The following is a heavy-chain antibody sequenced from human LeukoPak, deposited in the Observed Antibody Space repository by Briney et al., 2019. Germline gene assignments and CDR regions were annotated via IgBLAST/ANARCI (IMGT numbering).Heavy chain of an antibody. Sequence: SETLSLTCGVSGGSISGTNWWSWVRPPPGQGLEWIGEISRAGQTNYNPSLNGRVTMSLDKSSNQLSLHLTSVTAADTATYYCSRESGPFCPFGYWGQGTLVIVSS. J-gene: IGHJ4*02. V-gene: IGHV4/OR15-8*02. D-gene: IGHD1-26*01. CDR1: GGSISGTNW. CDR3: SRESGPFCPFGY. CDR2: ISRAGQT.